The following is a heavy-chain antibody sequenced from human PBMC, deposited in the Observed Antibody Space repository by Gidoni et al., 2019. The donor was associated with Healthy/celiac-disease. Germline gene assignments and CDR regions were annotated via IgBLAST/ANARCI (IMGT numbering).Heavy chain of an antibody. CDR3: ARGGRFMAAAAPWGFDY. Sequence: QVQLVQSGAEVKKPGSSVKVSCKASGGTFSSYAISWVRQAPGQGLEWMGGIIPIFGTANYAQKFQGRVTITADESTSTAYMELSSLRSEDTAVYYCARGGRFMAAAAPWGFDYWGQGTLVTVSS. V-gene: IGHV1-69*01. CDR1: GGTFSSYA. J-gene: IGHJ4*02. CDR2: IIPIFGTA. D-gene: IGHD6-13*01.